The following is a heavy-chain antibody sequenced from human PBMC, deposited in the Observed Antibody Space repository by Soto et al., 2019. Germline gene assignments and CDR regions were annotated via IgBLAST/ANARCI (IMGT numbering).Heavy chain of an antibody. CDR1: GFTFSDYY. Sequence: QVQLVESGGGLVKPGASLRLSCAASGFTFSDYYMSWIRQAPGKGLEWVSYISSSGSTIYYADSVKGRFTISRDNARNSLSLQRSSLRAEDTAVYSCARALGPNCSGGSCYARWFDPWGRGTLVTVSS. D-gene: IGHD2-15*01. V-gene: IGHV3-11*01. CDR3: ARALGPNCSGGSCYARWFDP. CDR2: ISSSGSTI. J-gene: IGHJ5*02.